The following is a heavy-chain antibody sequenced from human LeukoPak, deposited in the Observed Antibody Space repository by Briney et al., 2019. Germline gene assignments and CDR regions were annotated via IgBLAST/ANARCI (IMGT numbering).Heavy chain of an antibody. CDR2: ISGSGGST. CDR1: GFTFSSYA. CDR3: AKGADDFWSGYYTGFAY. D-gene: IGHD3-3*01. V-gene: IGHV3-23*01. J-gene: IGHJ4*02. Sequence: GGSLRLSCAASGFTFSSYAMSWVRQAPGKGLEWVSAISGSGGSTYYADSVKGRFTISRDNSKNPLYLQMNSLRAEDTAVYSCAKGADDFWSGYYTGFAYWGQGTLVTVSS.